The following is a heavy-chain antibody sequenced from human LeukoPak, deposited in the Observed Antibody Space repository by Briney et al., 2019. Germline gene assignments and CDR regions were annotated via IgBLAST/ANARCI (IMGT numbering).Heavy chain of an antibody. V-gene: IGHV4-39*01. CDR1: GGSISSYY. J-gene: IGHJ3*01. Sequence: SETLSLTCTVSGGSISSYYWGWIRQPPGKGLEWIGNIFYSGSTHYSPSLKSRVTISIDTSKNKFSLELTSVTAADTAVYYCARQTLADAFDVWGLGTMVTGSS. D-gene: IGHD2/OR15-2a*01. CDR2: IFYSGST. CDR3: ARQTLADAFDV.